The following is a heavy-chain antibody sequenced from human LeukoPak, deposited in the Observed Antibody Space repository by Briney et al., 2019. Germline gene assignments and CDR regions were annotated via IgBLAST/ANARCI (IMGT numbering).Heavy chain of an antibody. CDR1: GFTFDDYA. V-gene: IGHV3-9*01. J-gene: IGHJ4*02. CDR3: AKDRRNDFDY. D-gene: IGHD1-14*01. Sequence: PGRSLRLSCAASGFTFDDYAMHWVRQAPGKGLEWVSGISWNSGSIGYADSVKGRFTISRDNAKNSLYLQMNSLRAEDTALYYCAKDRRNDFDYWGQGTLVTVSS. CDR2: ISWNSGSI.